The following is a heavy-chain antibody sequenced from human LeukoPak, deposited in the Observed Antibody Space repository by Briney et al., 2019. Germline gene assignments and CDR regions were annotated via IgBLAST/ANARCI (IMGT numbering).Heavy chain of an antibody. D-gene: IGHD3-3*01. CDR3: AKRGGLTYYDSNWFDP. V-gene: IGHV3-23*01. CDR2: ISGSGGST. CDR1: GFTFSSYA. Sequence: GGSLRLSCAASGFTFSSYAMSWVRQAPGKGLEWVSAISGSGGSTYYADSVKGRFTISRDNSKNTLYLQMNSLRAEDTAVYYCAKRGGLTYYDSNWFDPWGQGTLVTVSS. J-gene: IGHJ5*02.